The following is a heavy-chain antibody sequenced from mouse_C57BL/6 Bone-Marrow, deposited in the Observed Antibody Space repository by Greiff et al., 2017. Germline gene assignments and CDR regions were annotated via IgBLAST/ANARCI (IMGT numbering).Heavy chain of an antibody. CDR3: ARFHRGAREY. V-gene: IGHV1-26*01. J-gene: IGHJ4*01. CDR1: GYTFTDYY. Sequence: EVQLQQSGPELVKPGASVKISCKASGYTFTDYYMNWVQQSHGKSLEWIGDINPNNGGTSYNQQFKGQATLTVDKSSSTAFMELRSLTSEDSAVYYCARFHRGAREYWGQGTSVTVSS. CDR2: INPNNGGT.